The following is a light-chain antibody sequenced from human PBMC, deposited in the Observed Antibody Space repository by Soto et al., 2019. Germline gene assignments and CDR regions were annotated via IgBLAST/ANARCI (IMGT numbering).Light chain of an antibody. CDR3: QQIYSSPWT. V-gene: IGKV1-39*01. CDR2: DAS. J-gene: IGKJ1*01. CDR1: QSISSY. Sequence: DIQMTPSPSSLSASVVDRVTITCRASQSISSYLNWYQQKPGKAPKLLIYDASRLQSGVPSSFRGSGSGTDFTLTISSLQPEDFATYYCQQIYSSPWTFGQGTKVDIK.